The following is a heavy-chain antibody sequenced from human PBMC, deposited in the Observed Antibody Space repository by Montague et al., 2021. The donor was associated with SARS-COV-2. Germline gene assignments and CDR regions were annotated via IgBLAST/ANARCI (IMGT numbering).Heavy chain of an antibody. V-gene: IGHV3-74*01. J-gene: IGHJ4*02. CDR3: ITMIVVAEDYFDY. D-gene: IGHD3-22*01. CDR2: INSDGSST. Sequence: SLRLSCAASGFTFSSYWMHWVRQAPGKGPVWVSRINSDGSSTSYADSXKGRFTISRDNAKNTLYLQMNSLRAEDTAVYYCITMIVVAEDYFDYWGQGTLVTVSS. CDR1: GFTFSSYW.